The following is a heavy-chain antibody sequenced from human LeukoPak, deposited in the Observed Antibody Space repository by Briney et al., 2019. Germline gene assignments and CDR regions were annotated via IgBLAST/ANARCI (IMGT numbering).Heavy chain of an antibody. CDR3: AREGGPYRPLDY. J-gene: IGHJ4*02. Sequence: SETLSLTCTVSGGSISSYYWSWIRQPPGKGLEWIGYMYYSGSTNYNPSLKSRVTISVDTSKNQFSLKLSSVSAADTAVYYCAREGGPYRPLDYSGQGTLVTVSS. CDR2: MYYSGST. V-gene: IGHV4-59*01. CDR1: GGSISSYY.